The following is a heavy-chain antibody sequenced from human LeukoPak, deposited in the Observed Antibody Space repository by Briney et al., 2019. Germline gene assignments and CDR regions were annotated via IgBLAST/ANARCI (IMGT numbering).Heavy chain of an antibody. CDR1: GFTFSSYS. V-gene: IGHV3-21*01. CDR2: ISSSSSYI. J-gene: IGHJ4*02. D-gene: IGHD3-10*01. Sequence: GGSLRLSCAASGFTFSSYSMNWLRQAPGKGLELVSSISSSSSYIYYADSVKGRFTISRDNAKDSLNLQMSSLRAEDTAVYDCARDNNYYGAGSYYNVGVYWGQGTLVTVSS. CDR3: ARDNNYYGAGSYYNVGVY.